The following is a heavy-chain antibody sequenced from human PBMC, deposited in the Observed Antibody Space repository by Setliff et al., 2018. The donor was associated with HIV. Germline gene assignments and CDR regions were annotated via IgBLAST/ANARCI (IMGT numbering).Heavy chain of an antibody. V-gene: IGHV3-23*01. CDR2: ISGSGGST. CDR3: AKGRYSSGANYYYYMDV. D-gene: IGHD6-19*01. CDR1: GFTFSNAW. Sequence: GGSLRLSCAASGFTFSNAWMNWVRQAPGKGLEWVSAISGSGGSTYYADSVKGRFTISRDNSKNTLYLQMNSLRAEDTAVYYCAKGRYSSGANYYYYMDVWGKGTTVTVSS. J-gene: IGHJ6*03.